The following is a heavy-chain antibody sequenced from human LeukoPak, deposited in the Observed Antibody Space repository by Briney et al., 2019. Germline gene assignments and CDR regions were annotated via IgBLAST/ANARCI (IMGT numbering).Heavy chain of an antibody. CDR3: ASFTHSSGWYIDY. V-gene: IGHV1-8*01. D-gene: IGHD6-19*01. Sequence: GASVKVSCKASGYTFTSYDINWVRQATGQGLEWMGWMNPNSGNTGYAQKFQGRVTMTRNTSISTAYMELSSLRSEDTAVYYCASFTHSSGWYIDYWGQGTLVTVSS. J-gene: IGHJ4*02. CDR1: GYTFTSYD. CDR2: MNPNSGNT.